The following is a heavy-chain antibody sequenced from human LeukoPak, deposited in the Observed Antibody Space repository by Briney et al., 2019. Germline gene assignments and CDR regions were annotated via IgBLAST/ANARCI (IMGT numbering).Heavy chain of an antibody. D-gene: IGHD5-12*01. CDR2: ISGSGGST. J-gene: IGHJ4*02. V-gene: IGHV3-23*01. CDR3: AKDANSGYWATGPIDY. CDR1: GLTFSSYG. Sequence: GGSLRLSCVVSGLTFSSYGMHWVRQAPGKGLEWVSAISGSGGSTYYADSVKGRFTISRDNSKNTLYLQMNSLRAEDTAVYYCAKDANSGYWATGPIDYWGQGTLVTVSS.